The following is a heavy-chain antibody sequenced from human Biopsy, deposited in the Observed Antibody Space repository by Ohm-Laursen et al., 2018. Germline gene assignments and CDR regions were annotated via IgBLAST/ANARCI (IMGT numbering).Heavy chain of an antibody. Sequence: SSVKVSCKASGGTFIRYIFAWVRQAPGQRPEWMGDVMPFFGTAQYAPKLQGRVSMTADKTTYTAYMELTSLTSEDTAVYFCARHYYDTSGYNWFDPWGQGTLVTVSS. CDR1: GGTFIRYI. CDR3: ARHYYDTSGYNWFDP. V-gene: IGHV1-69*06. CDR2: VMPFFGTA. D-gene: IGHD3-22*01. J-gene: IGHJ5*02.